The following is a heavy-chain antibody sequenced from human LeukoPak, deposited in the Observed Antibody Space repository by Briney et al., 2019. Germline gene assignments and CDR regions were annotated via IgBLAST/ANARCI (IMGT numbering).Heavy chain of an antibody. V-gene: IGHV3-7*04. D-gene: IGHD3-10*01. CDR1: GFTFSSYW. CDR3: ARAVLWFGDHPPDY. J-gene: IGHJ4*02. Sequence: GGSLRLSCAASGFTFSSYWMSWVHQAPGKGLEWVANIKQDGSEKYYVDSVKGRFTISRDNAKNSLYLQMNSLRAEDTAVYYCARAVLWFGDHPPDYWGQGTLVTVSS. CDR2: IKQDGSEK.